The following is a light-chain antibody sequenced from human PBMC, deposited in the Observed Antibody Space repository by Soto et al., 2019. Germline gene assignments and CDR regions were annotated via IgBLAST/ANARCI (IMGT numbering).Light chain of an antibody. CDR2: GAS. J-gene: IGKJ1*01. V-gene: IGKV3-15*01. CDR3: QQYNNWPRT. Sequence: EIVMTQSPATLSVSPGERATLSCRASQSVSSNLVWYQQKPGQAPRLLIYGASTRATGIPARFSGSGSGTELTLTVISLQSVDFAVYYCQQYNNWPRTFGQGTKVEIK. CDR1: QSVSSN.